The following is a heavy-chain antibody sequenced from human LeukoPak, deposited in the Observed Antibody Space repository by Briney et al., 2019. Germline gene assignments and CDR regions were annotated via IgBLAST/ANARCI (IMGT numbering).Heavy chain of an antibody. CDR3: ARGRGNNMVRGVITIMDA. D-gene: IGHD3-10*01. Sequence: PSETLSLTCAVYGGSFSGYYWSWIRQPPGKGLEWIGEINHSGSTNYNPSLKSRVTISVDTSKNQFSLKLSSVTAADTAVYYCARGRGNNMVRGVITIMDAWGQGTTVTVSS. CDR1: GGSFSGYY. CDR2: INHSGST. J-gene: IGHJ6*02. V-gene: IGHV4-34*01.